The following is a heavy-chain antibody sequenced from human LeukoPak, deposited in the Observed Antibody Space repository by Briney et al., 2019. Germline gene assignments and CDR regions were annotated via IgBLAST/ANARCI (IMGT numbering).Heavy chain of an antibody. D-gene: IGHD5-12*01. CDR3: ARDDALVATGSFDY. J-gene: IGHJ4*02. CDR1: GYTFTSYG. CDR2: ISAYNGNT. Sequence: ASVKVSCKASGYTFTSYGINWVRQDPGQGLEWMGGISAYNGNTNYAQKLQGRVTMTTDTSTSTAYMELRSLRSDDTAVYYCARDDALVATGSFDYWGQGTLVTVSS. V-gene: IGHV1-18*01.